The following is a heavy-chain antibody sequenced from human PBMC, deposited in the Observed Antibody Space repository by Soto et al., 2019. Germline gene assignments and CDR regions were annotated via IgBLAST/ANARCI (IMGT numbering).Heavy chain of an antibody. CDR2: MNPDSGNT. Sequence: QVQLVQSGAEVRTPGASVKVSCKASGYTFTSYDINWVRQATGQGPEWMGWMNPDSGNTGYVQKFQGRVTMTRNTAISTAYMELSSLRSEDTAVYYCARSVGRSNVNFDYWGQGTLVTVSS. V-gene: IGHV1-8*01. J-gene: IGHJ4*02. CDR3: ARSVGRSNVNFDY. D-gene: IGHD7-27*01. CDR1: GYTFTSYD.